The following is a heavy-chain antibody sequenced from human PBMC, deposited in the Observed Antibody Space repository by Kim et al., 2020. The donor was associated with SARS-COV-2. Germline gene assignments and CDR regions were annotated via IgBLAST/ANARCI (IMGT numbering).Heavy chain of an antibody. D-gene: IGHD1-7*01. J-gene: IGHJ5*02. V-gene: IGHV5-51*01. Sequence: SPSFQGQVTTSADKSISTAYLQWSSLKASDTAMYYCARRVTGTTNWFDPWGQGTLVTVSS. CDR3: ARRVTGTTNWFDP.